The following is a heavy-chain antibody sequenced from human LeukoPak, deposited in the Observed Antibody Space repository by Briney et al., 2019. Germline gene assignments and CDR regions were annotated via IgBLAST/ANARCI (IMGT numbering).Heavy chain of an antibody. V-gene: IGHV3-30*04. CDR1: GFTFSNYA. D-gene: IGHD2-15*01. CDR2: ISYDGSNK. J-gene: IGHJ5*02. Sequence: GRSLRLSCAASGFTFSNYAIHWVRQAPGKGLEWVAVISYDGSNKYYADSVKGRFTISRDNSKNTLYLQMNSLRADDTAVFFCARGADGVSSNSRGWFDPWGQGTLVTVSS. CDR3: ARGADGVSSNSRGWFDP.